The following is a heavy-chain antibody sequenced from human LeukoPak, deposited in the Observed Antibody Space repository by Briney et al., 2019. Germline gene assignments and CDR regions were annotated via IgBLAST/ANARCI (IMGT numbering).Heavy chain of an antibody. D-gene: IGHD3-10*01. J-gene: IGHJ4*02. V-gene: IGHV4-34*01. CDR1: GGSFSGYY. Sequence: SETLSLTCAVYGGSFSGYYWSWIRQPPGKGLEWIGEINHSGSTNYNPSLKSRVTISVDTSKNQFSLKLSSVTAADTAVYYRAGRGYYGSGEDYWGQGTLVTVSS. CDR3: AGRGYYGSGEDY. CDR2: INHSGST.